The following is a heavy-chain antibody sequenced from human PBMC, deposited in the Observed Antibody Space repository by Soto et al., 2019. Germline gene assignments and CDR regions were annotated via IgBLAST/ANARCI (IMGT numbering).Heavy chain of an antibody. V-gene: IGHV3-30*03. CDR2: ISYDGSNQ. D-gene: IGHD2-21*01. Sequence: PGGSLRFSCVASGFTFSNYGMHWVRQAPGKGLEWVAVISYDGSNQYYADSVKGRFTISRDYSKNTLYLQMNSLRAEDTAVYYCAREGALLNWFDPWGQGTLVTVSS. CDR3: AREGALLNWFDP. CDR1: GFTFSNYG. J-gene: IGHJ5*02.